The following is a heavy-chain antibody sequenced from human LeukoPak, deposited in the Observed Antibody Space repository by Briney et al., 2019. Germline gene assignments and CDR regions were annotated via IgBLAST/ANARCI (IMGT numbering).Heavy chain of an antibody. CDR1: GFTPSDYY. CDR2: ISSSGGTT. CDR3: ARSNYYTVDV. J-gene: IGHJ6*02. Sequence: GGSLRLSCAASGFTPSDYYMTWIRQPPGKGPEWISYISSSGGTTTYVDSVKGRFTISRDNAKNSLYLQMNSLRADDTAVYYCARSNYYTVDVWGQGTAVTVYS. V-gene: IGHV3-11*01.